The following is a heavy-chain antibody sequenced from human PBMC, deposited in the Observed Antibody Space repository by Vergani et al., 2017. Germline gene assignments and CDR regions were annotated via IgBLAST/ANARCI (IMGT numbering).Heavy chain of an antibody. Sequence: QLQLQESGSGLVKPSQTLSLTCAVSGGSISSGCYSWSWIRQPPGKGLVWIGYIYHSGSTYYNPSLKSRVTISVDRSKNQFSLKLSSVTAADTAVYYCAREYYDFWSGYYTGGWFDPWGQGTLVTVSS. D-gene: IGHD3-3*01. CDR2: IYHSGST. CDR1: GGSISSGCYS. J-gene: IGHJ5*02. V-gene: IGHV4-30-2*01. CDR3: AREYYDFWSGYYTGGWFDP.